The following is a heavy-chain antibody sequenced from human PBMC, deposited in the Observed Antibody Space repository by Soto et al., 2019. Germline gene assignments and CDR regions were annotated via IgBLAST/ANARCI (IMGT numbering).Heavy chain of an antibody. CDR3: AREIPETTSGWFDP. CDR2: IYYSGST. V-gene: IGHV4-31*03. D-gene: IGHD1-7*01. Sequence: QVQLQESGPGLVKPSQNLSLTCTVSGGSISSGGYYWSWIRQHPGKGLEWIGYIYYSGSTYYNPSLKSRVTISVDTSKNQFSLKLSSVTAADTAVYYCAREIPETTSGWFDPWGQGTLVTVSS. CDR1: GGSISSGGYY. J-gene: IGHJ5*02.